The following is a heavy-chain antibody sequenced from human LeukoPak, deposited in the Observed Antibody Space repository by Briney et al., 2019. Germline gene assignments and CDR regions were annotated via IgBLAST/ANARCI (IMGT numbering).Heavy chain of an antibody. D-gene: IGHD3-10*01. CDR2: ISGSGGST. CDR1: GFPFSSYA. CDR3: AKASAGSGRPLYSYGMAV. Sequence: GGSLRLSCAASGFPFSSYAMTWVRQAPGKGLEWVSAISGSGGSTYYADSVRGRFTISRDNPKNTLYLQMNSLRGEDTAVYYCAKASAGSGRPLYSYGMAVSGKPTTVT. V-gene: IGHV3-23*01. J-gene: IGHJ6*04.